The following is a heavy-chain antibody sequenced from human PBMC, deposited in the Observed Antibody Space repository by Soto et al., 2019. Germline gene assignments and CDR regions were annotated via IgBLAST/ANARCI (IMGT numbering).Heavy chain of an antibody. J-gene: IGHJ6*02. CDR3: AREGGDYGGNSDGMDV. V-gene: IGHV1-69*13. CDR2: IIPIFGTA. D-gene: IGHD4-17*01. CDR1: GGTFSSYA. Sequence: SVKVSCKASGGTFSSYAISWVRQAPGQGLEWMGGIIPIFGTANYAQKFQGRVTITADESTSTAYMELSSLRSEDTAVYYCAREGGDYGGNSDGMDVWGQGTTVTVSS.